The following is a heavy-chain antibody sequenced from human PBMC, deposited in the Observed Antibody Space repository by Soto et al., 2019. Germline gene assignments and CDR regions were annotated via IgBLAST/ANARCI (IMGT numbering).Heavy chain of an antibody. D-gene: IGHD5-18*01. V-gene: IGHV4-39*01. Sequence: SSETLSLTCTVSGGSITSSSHYWGWIRQPPGKGLECIGNIYYDGNTYYNPSLKSRVTISLDTSNNKFSLTLSSVTAADTAVYYCVRHLGAGFFGDSGPDYWGQAILVTVSS. CDR1: GGSITSSSHY. CDR2: IYYDGNT. J-gene: IGHJ4*02. CDR3: VRHLGAGFFGDSGPDY.